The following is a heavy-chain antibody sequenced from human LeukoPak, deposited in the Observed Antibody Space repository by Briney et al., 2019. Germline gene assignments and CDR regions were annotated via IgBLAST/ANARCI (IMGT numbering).Heavy chain of an antibody. CDR3: ARDLDSSSWYLIHAEYFQH. CDR1: GFTFNAYN. V-gene: IGHV1-2*02. J-gene: IGHJ1*01. D-gene: IGHD6-13*01. CDR2: INPKSGGA. Sequence: ASVKVSCKASGFTFNAYNIHWVRQAPGQGLEWMGWINPKSGGANYAQKFQGRVTMTWDTSISTAYMELSRLRSDDTAVYYCARDLDSSSWYLIHAEYFQHWGQGTLVTVSS.